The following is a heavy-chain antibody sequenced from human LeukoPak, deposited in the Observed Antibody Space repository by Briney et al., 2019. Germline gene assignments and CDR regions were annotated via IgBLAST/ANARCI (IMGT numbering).Heavy chain of an antibody. CDR3: AREAPYYYYYGMDV. Sequence: SETLSLTRTVSGGSISSGGYYWSWIRQHPGKGLEWIGYIYYSGSTYYNPSLKSRVTISVDTSKNQFSLKLSSVTAADTAVYYCAREAPYYYYYGMDVWGKGTTVTVSS. J-gene: IGHJ6*04. CDR2: IYYSGST. V-gene: IGHV4-31*03. CDR1: GGSISSGGYY.